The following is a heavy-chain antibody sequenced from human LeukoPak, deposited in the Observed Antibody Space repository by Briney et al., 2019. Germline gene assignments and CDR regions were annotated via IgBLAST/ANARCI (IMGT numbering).Heavy chain of an antibody. CDR1: GFSFSNAW. V-gene: IGHV3-15*01. Sequence: PGGSLRLSCVDSGFSFSNAWMSWVRQAPGKGLEGVGRKKRKTDGGTKDYAAPVKGRFTISRDDSKNTLYLKMNSLKTEDTAVYYCTTGGYSGYDFNPGGQGTMVTVSS. D-gene: IGHD5-12*01. CDR3: TTGGYSGYDFNP. CDR2: KKRKTDGGTK. J-gene: IGHJ3*01.